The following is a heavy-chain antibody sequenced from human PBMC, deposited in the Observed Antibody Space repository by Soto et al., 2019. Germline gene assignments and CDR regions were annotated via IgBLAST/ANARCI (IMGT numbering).Heavy chain of an antibody. CDR2: ISYDGSNK. D-gene: IGHD6-19*01. V-gene: IGHV3-30*18. J-gene: IGHJ4*02. CDR1: GFTFSSYE. Sequence: GGSLRLSCAASGFTFSSYEMNWVRQAPGKGLEWVAVISYDGSNKYYADSVKGRFTMSRDNSKNTLYLQMNSLRAEDTAVYYSAKDQWLVLSYFDYWVQGTLVTVSS. CDR3: AKDQWLVLSYFDY.